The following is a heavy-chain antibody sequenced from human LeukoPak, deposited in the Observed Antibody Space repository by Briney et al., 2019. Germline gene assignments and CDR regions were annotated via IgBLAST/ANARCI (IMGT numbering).Heavy chain of an antibody. CDR2: IYPGDSNT. Sequence: PGESLTISCMGAAYCFTSYWIGCVRQMPGKGLEWTALIYPGDSNTRYSPSFQGHATISADKSISTAYLQWSSLKASDTAMYYCASTGIAVTDPEYFQHWGQGTLVTVSS. V-gene: IGHV5-51*01. CDR3: ASTGIAVTDPEYFQH. J-gene: IGHJ1*01. CDR1: AYCFTSYW. D-gene: IGHD6-19*01.